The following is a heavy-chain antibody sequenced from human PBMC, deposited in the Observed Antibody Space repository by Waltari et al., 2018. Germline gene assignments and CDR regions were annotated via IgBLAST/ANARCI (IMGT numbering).Heavy chain of an antibody. Sequence: EVQLVESGGGLIQPGGSLRLSCAASGFTVSSNYMSWVRQAPGKGLEWVSGIYSGGSTYDADSGKGRFTISRDNSKNTLYLQMNSRRAEDTAVYYCARDGPGSDSSGYYYVEGMDVWGQGTTVTVSS. CDR3: ARDGPGSDSSGYYYVEGMDV. D-gene: IGHD3-22*01. CDR1: GFTVSSNY. J-gene: IGHJ6*02. CDR2: IYSGGST. V-gene: IGHV3-53*01.